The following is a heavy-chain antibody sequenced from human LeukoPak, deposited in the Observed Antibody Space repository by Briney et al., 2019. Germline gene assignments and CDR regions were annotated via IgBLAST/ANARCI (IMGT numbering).Heavy chain of an antibody. Sequence: GGSLRLSCVGSGFTFSNYSFNWVRQAPGKGLEWVSSISKGSGYIYQTDSVKGRFTISRDNAKSSLFLEMNSLRVEDTAVYYCVRDMGRESIFDYWGQGTLVTVSS. CDR3: VRDMGRESIFDY. V-gene: IGHV3-21*01. CDR2: ISKGSGYI. J-gene: IGHJ4*02. CDR1: GFTFSNYS. D-gene: IGHD3-10*01.